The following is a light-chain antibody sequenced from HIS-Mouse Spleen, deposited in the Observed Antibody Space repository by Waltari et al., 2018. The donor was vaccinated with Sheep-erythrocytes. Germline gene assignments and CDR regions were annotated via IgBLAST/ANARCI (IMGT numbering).Light chain of an antibody. V-gene: IGLV2-23*01. CDR1: SSDVGRCNL. J-gene: IGLJ3*02. Sequence: QSALTQPASVSGSPGQSITISCTGTSSDVGRCNLVSWYQQNPGKAPKLMIYEGSKRPSGVSNRFSGSKSGNTASLTISGLQAEDEADYYCCSYAGSSTPWVFGGGTKLTVL. CDR2: EGS. CDR3: CSYAGSSTPWV.